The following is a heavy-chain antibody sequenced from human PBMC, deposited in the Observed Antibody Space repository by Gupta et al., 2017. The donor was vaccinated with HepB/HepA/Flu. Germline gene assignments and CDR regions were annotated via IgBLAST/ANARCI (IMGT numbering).Heavy chain of an antibody. CDR1: GFTVSSNY. CDR2: IYSGGST. CDR3: ARDLSMAGPRGFDY. V-gene: IGHV3-66*01. J-gene: IGHJ4*02. D-gene: IGHD6-19*01. Sequence: EVQLVESGGGLVQPGGSLRLSCAASGFTVSSNYMSWVRQAPGKGLEWVSVIYSGGSTYYADSVKGRFTISRDNSKNTLYLQMNSLRAEDTAVYYCARDLSMAGPRGFDYWGQGTLVTVSS.